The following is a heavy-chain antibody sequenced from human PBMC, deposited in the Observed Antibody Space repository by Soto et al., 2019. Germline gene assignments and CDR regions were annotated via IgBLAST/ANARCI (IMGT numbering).Heavy chain of an antibody. Sequence: GPSLKISCKGSGYSFTIYRISWVRQMPGKGLEWMGRIDPSDSYTNYSASFQGDVTISADKSISTAYLQWSSLKASDPAMYYCARQGQYSSGWYDYWGQGTRVTVSS. CDR2: IDPSDSYT. J-gene: IGHJ4*02. CDR1: GYSFTIYR. V-gene: IGHV5-10-1*01. D-gene: IGHD6-19*01. CDR3: ARQGQYSSGWYDY.